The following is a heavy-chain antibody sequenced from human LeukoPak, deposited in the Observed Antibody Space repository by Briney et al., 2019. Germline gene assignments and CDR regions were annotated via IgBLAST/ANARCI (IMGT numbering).Heavy chain of an antibody. D-gene: IGHD3-22*01. CDR2: ISGSGGST. J-gene: IGHJ4*02. CDR3: AKDLNYYDSSGPFDY. CDR1: GFTFSSYA. Sequence: PGGSLRLSCAASGFTFSSYAMSWVRQAPGKGPEWVSAISGSGGSTYYADSVKGRFTISRDNSKNTLYLQMNSLRAEDTAVYYCAKDLNYYDSSGPFDYWGQGTLVTVSS. V-gene: IGHV3-23*01.